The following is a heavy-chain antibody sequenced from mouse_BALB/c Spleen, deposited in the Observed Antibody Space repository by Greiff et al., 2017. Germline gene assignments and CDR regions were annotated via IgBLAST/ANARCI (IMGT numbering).Heavy chain of an antibody. V-gene: IGHV1-69*02. Sequence: QVQLQQPGAELVKPGAPVKLSCKASGYTFTSYWMNWVKQRPGRGLEWIGRIDPSDSETHYNQKFKDKATLTVDKSSSTAYIQLSSLTSEDSAVYYCARGTTVVGGLGDWGQGTLVTVSA. CDR1: GYTFTSYW. CDR2: IDPSDSET. J-gene: IGHJ3*01. CDR3: ARGTTVVGGLGD. D-gene: IGHD1-1*01.